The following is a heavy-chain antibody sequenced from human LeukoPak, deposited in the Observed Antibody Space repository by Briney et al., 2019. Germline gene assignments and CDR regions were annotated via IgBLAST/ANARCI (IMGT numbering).Heavy chain of an antibody. CDR3: ARRWAEMHYYGSGSRLNTGIDP. CDR1: GGTFSSYA. V-gene: IGHV1-69*05. J-gene: IGHJ5*02. CDR2: IIPIFGTA. D-gene: IGHD3-10*01. Sequence: SVKVSCKASGGTFSSYAISWVRQAPGQGLEWMGGIIPIFGTANYAQKFQGRVTITTDESTSTAYMELSSVTAADTAVYYCARRWAEMHYYGSGSRLNTGIDPWGQGTLVTVSS.